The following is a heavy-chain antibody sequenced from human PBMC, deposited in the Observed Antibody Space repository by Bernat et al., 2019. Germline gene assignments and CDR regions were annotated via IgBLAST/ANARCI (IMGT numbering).Heavy chain of an antibody. CDR1: GGSISSTLYY. CDR2: IFYSGST. CDR3: ARTLTTAHGFDY. Sequence: QVQLQESGPGLVKPSQTLSLTCTVSGGSISSTLYYWNWIRQLPGKGLEWVGYIFYSGSTSYNPSLKSRLTISLDKSKNHFSLSLTSVTAADTAVFYCARTLTTAHGFDYWGQGALVTVSS. D-gene: IGHD1-1*01. V-gene: IGHV4-31*03. J-gene: IGHJ4*02.